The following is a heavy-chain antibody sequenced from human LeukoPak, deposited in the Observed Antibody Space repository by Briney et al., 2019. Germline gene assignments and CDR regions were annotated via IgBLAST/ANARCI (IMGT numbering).Heavy chain of an antibody. V-gene: IGHV3-33*08. CDR2: IWYDGSNK. D-gene: IGHD3-22*01. Sequence: GGSLRLSCAASGFTFSDYAMHWVRQAPGKGLEWVAVIWYDGSNKYYADSVKGRFTISRDNSKNTLYLQMNSLRAEDTAVYYCARDGGRTYYYDSSGYYQPIWGAFDIWGQGTMVTVSS. J-gene: IGHJ3*02. CDR1: GFTFSDYA. CDR3: ARDGGRTYYYDSSGYYQPIWGAFDI.